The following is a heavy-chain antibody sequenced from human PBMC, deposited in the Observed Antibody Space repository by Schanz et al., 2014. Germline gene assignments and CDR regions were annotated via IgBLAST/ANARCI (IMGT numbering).Heavy chain of an antibody. V-gene: IGHV1-24*01. CDR1: GYSLNELS. J-gene: IGHJ6*02. D-gene: IGHD3-9*01. Sequence: QVQLVQSAPEVKKPGASVKVSCKASGYSLNELSMHWVRQAPGRGLEWMGGFHHEDGDTVYAQKFQGRVTMTADKSTSTVYMEVSGLRSEDTAVYYCAKVDRTRYYAMDVWGQGTTVTVSS. CDR3: AKVDRTRYYAMDV. CDR2: FHHEDGDT.